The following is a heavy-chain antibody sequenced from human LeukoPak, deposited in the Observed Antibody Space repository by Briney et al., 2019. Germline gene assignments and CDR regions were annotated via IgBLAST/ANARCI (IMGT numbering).Heavy chain of an antibody. V-gene: IGHV4-39*01. CDR2: IYYSGST. Sequence: PSETLSLTCTVSGGSISSSSYYWGWIRQPPGKGLEWIGSIYYSGSTYYNPSLKSRVTISVDTSKNQFSLKLSSVTAADTAVYYCARQRAFYGSSGYYPDYWGQGTLLTVSS. CDR1: GGSISSSSYY. CDR3: ARQRAFYGSSGYYPDY. D-gene: IGHD3-22*01. J-gene: IGHJ4*02.